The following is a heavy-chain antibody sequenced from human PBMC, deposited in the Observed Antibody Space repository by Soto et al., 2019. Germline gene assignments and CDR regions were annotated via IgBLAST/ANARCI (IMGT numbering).Heavy chain of an antibody. CDR3: ARHPNYGDPYNCYYGMDV. D-gene: IGHD4-17*01. J-gene: IGHJ6*02. CDR1: GGSISSSSYY. CDR2: IYYSGST. V-gene: IGHV4-39*01. Sequence: PSETLSLTCTVSGGSISSSSYYWGWIRQPPGKGLEWIGSIYYSGSTYYNPSLKSRVTISVDTSKNQFSLKLSSVTAADTAVYYCARHPNYGDPYNCYYGMDVWGQGTTVTVSS.